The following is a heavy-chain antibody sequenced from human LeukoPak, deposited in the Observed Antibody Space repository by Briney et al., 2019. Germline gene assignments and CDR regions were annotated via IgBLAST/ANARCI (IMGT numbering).Heavy chain of an antibody. CDR1: GGTFSSYA. D-gene: IGHD1-1*01. Sequence: EASVKVSCKASGGTFSSYAISWVRQAPGQGLEWMGGIIPIFGTANYAQKFQGRVTITADKSTSTAYMELSSLRSEDTAVYYCARVWRTTALDPWGQGTLVTVSS. CDR2: IIPIFGTA. J-gene: IGHJ5*02. V-gene: IGHV1-69*06. CDR3: ARVWRTTALDP.